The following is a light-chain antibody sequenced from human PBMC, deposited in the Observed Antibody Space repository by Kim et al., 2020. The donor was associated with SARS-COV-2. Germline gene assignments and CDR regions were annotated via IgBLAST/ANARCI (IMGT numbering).Light chain of an antibody. CDR3: QQYYSWPRT. V-gene: IGKV3-15*01. CDR1: QSVLTN. CDR2: GAS. J-gene: IGKJ1*01. Sequence: EIVMTQSPATLSVSPGERATLSCRASQSVLTNLAWYQQKPGLAPRLLIYGASTRATGIPASFSGSGSGTDFTLTISSLQSEDFVIYYCQQYYSWPRTFGQGTKVEIK.